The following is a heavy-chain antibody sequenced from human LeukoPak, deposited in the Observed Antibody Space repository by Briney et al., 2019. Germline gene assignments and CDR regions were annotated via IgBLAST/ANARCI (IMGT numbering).Heavy chain of an antibody. CDR1: GFTFSSYT. V-gene: IGHV3-21*01. CDR3: ARETRHCSSTSCSSLEYFQH. D-gene: IGHD2-2*01. Sequence: GGSLRLSCAASGFTFSSYTMNWVRQAPGKGLEWVSSTSSGSSYIYYADSVKGRFTISRDNAKNSLYLQVNSLRAEDTAVYYCARETRHCSSTSCSSLEYFQHWGQGTLVTVSS. CDR2: TSSGSSYI. J-gene: IGHJ1*01.